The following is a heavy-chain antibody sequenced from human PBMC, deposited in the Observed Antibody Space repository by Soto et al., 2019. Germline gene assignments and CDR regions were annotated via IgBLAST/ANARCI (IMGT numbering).Heavy chain of an antibody. J-gene: IGHJ4*02. CDR1: GYTFTGYY. CDR2: INPNSGGT. Sequence: QVQLVQSGAEVKKPGASVKVSCKASGYTFTGYYMHWVRQAPGQGLEWMGWINPNSGGTNYAQKFQGWVTMTRDTSISTAYMELSRLRSDDTAVYYCARDTGWYDSREVYFAYWGQGTLVTVSS. CDR3: ARDTGWYDSREVYFAY. V-gene: IGHV1-2*04. D-gene: IGHD3-22*01.